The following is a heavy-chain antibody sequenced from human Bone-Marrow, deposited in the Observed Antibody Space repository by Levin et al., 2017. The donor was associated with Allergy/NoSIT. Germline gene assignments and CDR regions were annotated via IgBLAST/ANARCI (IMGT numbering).Heavy chain of an antibody. V-gene: IGHV1-8*01. Sequence: ASVKVSCKASGYTFTSYDINWVRQATGQGLEWMGWMNPNSGNIGYAQKFQGRVTMTRNTSISTAYMELSSLRSEDTAVYYCARISTTRRPNTIFGVVIKVRIAARQDDDYWGQGTLVTVSS. D-gene: IGHD3-3*01. CDR1: GYTFTSYD. CDR3: ARISTTRRPNTIFGVVIKVRIAARQDDDY. J-gene: IGHJ4*02. CDR2: MNPNSGNI.